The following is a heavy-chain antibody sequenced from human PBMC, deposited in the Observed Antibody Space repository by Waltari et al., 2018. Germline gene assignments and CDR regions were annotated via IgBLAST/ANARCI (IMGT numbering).Heavy chain of an antibody. J-gene: IGHJ6*02. V-gene: IGHV3-11*04. D-gene: IGHD2-8*02. CDR1: GFTFSDYY. CDR2: ISSRGSTI. CDR3: ARDSYCTGAVCSSYGMDV. Sequence: QVQLVESGGGLVRPGGSLRLSCAASGFTFSDYYMSWIRQAPGKVLGWVSYISSRGSTIYYADSVKGLFTISRDNAKNSLYLQMNSLRAEDTAVYYCARDSYCTGAVCSSYGMDVWGQGTTVTVSS.